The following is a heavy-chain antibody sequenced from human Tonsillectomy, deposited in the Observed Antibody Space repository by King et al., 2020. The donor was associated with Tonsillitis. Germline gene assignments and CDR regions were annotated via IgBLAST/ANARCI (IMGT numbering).Heavy chain of an antibody. D-gene: IGHD4-17*01. CDR2: ISGSGGST. Sequence: VQLVESGGGLVQPGGSLRLSCAASGFTFSSYAMSWVRQAPGKGLEWVSAISGSGGSTYYADSVKGRFTISRDNSKNTVYLQMNSLSAEDTAVYYCAKDHDYGDYDGVYYVDYWGQGTLVTVSS. J-gene: IGHJ4*02. CDR1: GFTFSSYA. CDR3: AKDHDYGDYDGVYYVDY. V-gene: IGHV3-23*04.